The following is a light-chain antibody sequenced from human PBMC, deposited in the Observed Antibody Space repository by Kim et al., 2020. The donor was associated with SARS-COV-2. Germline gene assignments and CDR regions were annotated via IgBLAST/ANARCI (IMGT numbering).Light chain of an antibody. J-gene: IGKJ1*01. Sequence: EIVLTQSPGTLSLSPGERATLSCRASQSVSSSYLAWYQQKPGQAPRLLIYGASSRATGIPDRFSGSGSGTDFTLTISRLEPEDFAVYYCQQYDNSPWTFGQGTKVDIK. CDR2: GAS. CDR1: QSVSSSY. CDR3: QQYDNSPWT. V-gene: IGKV3-20*01.